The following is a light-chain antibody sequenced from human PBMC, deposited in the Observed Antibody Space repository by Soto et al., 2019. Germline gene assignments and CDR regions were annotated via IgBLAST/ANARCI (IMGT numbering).Light chain of an antibody. Sequence: VLSQSPATLSFSPGETSTLSYNTRQKDGSRYLAWYQQKPGQAPRLLIYGTSSRATGIPERFSGSGSGTDFSLTISSLEPGDLAVYYCQQSGGSPWTFGQGTKVDIK. CDR1: QKDGSRY. J-gene: IGKJ1*01. CDR3: QQSGGSPWT. CDR2: GTS. V-gene: IGKV3-20*01.